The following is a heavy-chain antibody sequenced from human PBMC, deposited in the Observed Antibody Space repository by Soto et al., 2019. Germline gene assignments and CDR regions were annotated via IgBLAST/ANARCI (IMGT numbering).Heavy chain of an antibody. CDR3: ARVWFVLFFFPYGSGSYLSAYDY. V-gene: IGHV1-3*01. CDR2: INAGNGNT. D-gene: IGHD3-10*01. Sequence: GASVKVSCKASGYTFTSYAMHWVRQAPGQRLEWMGWINAGNGNTKYSQKIQDRVTITRDTSASTAYMEMSSLRSEVTFVYYCARVWFVLFFFPYGSGSYLSAYDYWGQGTLVTVSS. CDR1: GYTFTSYA. J-gene: IGHJ4*02.